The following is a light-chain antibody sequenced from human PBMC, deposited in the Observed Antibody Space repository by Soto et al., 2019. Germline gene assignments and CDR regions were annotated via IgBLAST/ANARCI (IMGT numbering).Light chain of an antibody. J-gene: IGLJ1*01. CDR2: HVS. CDR1: SSDVGGYNL. CDR3: CSSASSSPTYV. Sequence: QSALTQPPSVSGSPGQPITISCTGTSSDVGGYNLVSWYQQHPGKAPKLIIYHVSKRPSGVSVRFSGSKSGNTASLAISGLQEADEEDYYCCSSASSSPTYVFGPGTKLTVL. V-gene: IGLV2-23*02.